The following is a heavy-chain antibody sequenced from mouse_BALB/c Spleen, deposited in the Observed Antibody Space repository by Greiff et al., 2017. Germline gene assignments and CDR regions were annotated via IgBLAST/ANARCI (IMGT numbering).Heavy chain of an antibody. D-gene: IGHD2-3*01. CDR1: GFSLSTSGMG. V-gene: IGHV8-8*01. J-gene: IGHJ1*01. Sequence: QVTLKVSGPGILQPSQTLSLTCSFSGFSLSTSGMGVGWIRQPSGKGLEWLAHIWWDDDKRYNPALKSRLTISKDTSSNQVFLKIASVDTADTATYYCARGDGYYEYWYFDVWGAGTTVTVSS. CDR3: ARGDGYYEYWYFDV. CDR2: IWWDDDK.